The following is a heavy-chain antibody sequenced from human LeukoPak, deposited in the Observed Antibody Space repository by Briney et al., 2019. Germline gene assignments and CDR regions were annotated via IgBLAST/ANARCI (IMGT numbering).Heavy chain of an antibody. D-gene: IGHD1-26*01. CDR2: INWNGGGT. CDR1: GFTFKNYG. J-gene: IGHJ6*02. CDR3: AKHMRATNTYSFFGLDV. Sequence: GRSLRLSCAATGFTFKNYGMHWVRHPPGKGLEWVSSINWNGGGTDYADSVKGRFTISRDNAKNSLYLQLSSLRPEDTALYYCAKHMRATNTYSFFGLDVWGQGTTVTVSS. V-gene: IGHV3-9*01.